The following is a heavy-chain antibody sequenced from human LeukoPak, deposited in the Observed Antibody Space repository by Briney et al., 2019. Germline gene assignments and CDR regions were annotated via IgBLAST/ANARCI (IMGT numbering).Heavy chain of an antibody. Sequence: PSETLSLTCTVSGGSISSYYWNWIRQPPGKGLEWIGYIYHSGSTYYNPSLKSRVTISVDRSKNQFSLKLSSVTAADTAVYYCARGDSSGLHVDYWGQGTLVTVSS. CDR1: GGSISSYY. CDR2: IYHSGST. J-gene: IGHJ4*02. CDR3: ARGDSSGLHVDY. D-gene: IGHD3-22*01. V-gene: IGHV4-59*12.